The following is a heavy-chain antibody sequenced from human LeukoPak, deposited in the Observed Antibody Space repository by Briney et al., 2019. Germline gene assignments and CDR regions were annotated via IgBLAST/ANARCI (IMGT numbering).Heavy chain of an antibody. Sequence: GGSLRLSWAASGFTFSSYGMSWVRQAPGKGLEWVSAISGSGGSTYYADSVKGRFTIARYNTKNTLYLQMNSLRAEDTSVCYCAKDTLGDFGWFDPWGQGTLVTVSS. CDR3: AKDTLGDFGWFDP. CDR1: GFTFSSYG. V-gene: IGHV3-23*01. D-gene: IGHD4-17*01. CDR2: ISGSGGST. J-gene: IGHJ5*02.